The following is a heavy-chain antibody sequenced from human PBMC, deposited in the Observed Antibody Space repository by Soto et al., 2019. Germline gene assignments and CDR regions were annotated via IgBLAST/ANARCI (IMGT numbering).Heavy chain of an antibody. V-gene: IGHV4-39*01. CDR1: GGSISSSSYY. CDR2: IYYSGST. J-gene: IGHJ4*02. Sequence: SETLSLTCTVSGGSISSSSYYWGWIRQPPGKGLEWIGSIYYSGSTYYNPSLKSRVTISVDTSKNQFPLKLSSVTAADTAVYYGARLRPVYYFDYWGQGTLVTVSS. D-gene: IGHD3-16*01. CDR3: ARLRPVYYFDY.